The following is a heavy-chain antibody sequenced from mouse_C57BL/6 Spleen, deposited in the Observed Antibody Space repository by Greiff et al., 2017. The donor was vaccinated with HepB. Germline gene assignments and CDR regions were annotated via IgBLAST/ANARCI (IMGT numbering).Heavy chain of an antibody. CDR1: GFSLTSYG. CDR2: IWSGGST. V-gene: IGHV2-2*01. D-gene: IGHD1-1*01. Sequence: VKVVESGPGLVQPSQSLSITCTVSGFSLTSYGVHWVRQSPGKGLEWLGVIWSGGSTDYNAAFISRLSISKDNSKSQVFFKMNSLQADDTAIYYCARNGGTTVVATKDFDVWGTGTTVTVSS. J-gene: IGHJ1*03. CDR3: ARNGGTTVVATKDFDV.